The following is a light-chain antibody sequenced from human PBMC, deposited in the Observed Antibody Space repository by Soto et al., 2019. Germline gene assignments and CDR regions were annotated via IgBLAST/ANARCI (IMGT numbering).Light chain of an antibody. CDR1: QSVSSN. CDR3: QQYNNWPPST. J-gene: IGKJ2*02. Sequence: EIVMTQSPATLSVSPGERATLSCRAGQSVSSNLAWYQQKPGQAPRLLIYGASTRATGIPARFSGSGSGTEFTLTISSLQSEDFAVYYCQQYNNWPPSTFGQGTKLEIK. V-gene: IGKV3-15*01. CDR2: GAS.